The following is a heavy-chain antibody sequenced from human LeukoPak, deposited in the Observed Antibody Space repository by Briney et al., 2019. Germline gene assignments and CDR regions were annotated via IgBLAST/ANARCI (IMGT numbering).Heavy chain of an antibody. J-gene: IGHJ4*02. CDR2: INPNSGGT. Sequence: ASVKVSCKASGYTFTGYYIHWVRQAPGQGLEWMGWINPNSGGTNYAQKFQGRVTMTRDTSISTAYMELSSLRSDDTAVYYCARDYYGSGSFYGNWGQGTLVTVSS. D-gene: IGHD3-10*01. V-gene: IGHV1-2*02. CDR3: ARDYYGSGSFYGN. CDR1: GYTFTGYY.